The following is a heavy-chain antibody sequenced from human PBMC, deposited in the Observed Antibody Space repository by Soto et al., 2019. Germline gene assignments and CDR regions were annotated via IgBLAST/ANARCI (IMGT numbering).Heavy chain of an antibody. CDR1: GYSFTSYW. J-gene: IGHJ6*03. D-gene: IGHD2-8*01. CDR2: IYPGDSDT. Sequence: ESLKISCKGSGYSFTSYWIGWVRQMPGKGLEWMGIIYPGDSDTRYSPSFQGQVTISADKSISTAYLQWSSLKASDTAMYYCARQLTAYYYYMDVWGKGTTVTVSS. V-gene: IGHV5-51*01. CDR3: ARQLTAYYYYMDV.